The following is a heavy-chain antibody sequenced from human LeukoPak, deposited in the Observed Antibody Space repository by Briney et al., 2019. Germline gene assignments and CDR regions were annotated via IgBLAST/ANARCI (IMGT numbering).Heavy chain of an antibody. CDR3: ATGNFFDY. Sequence: GGSLRLSCAASGFTFSSNWMTWVRQAPGKGLEWVANIKEDGSQKQYVDSVKGRFTISRDNAMNSLYLQMNSLRAEDTAVYYCATGNFFDYWAQGTLVTVSA. CDR1: GFTFSSNW. CDR2: IKEDGSQK. V-gene: IGHV3-7*01. J-gene: IGHJ4*02.